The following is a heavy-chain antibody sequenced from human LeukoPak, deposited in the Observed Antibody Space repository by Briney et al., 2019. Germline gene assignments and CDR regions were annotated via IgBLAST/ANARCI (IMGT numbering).Heavy chain of an antibody. CDR2: IYSGDSDT. J-gene: IGHJ4*02. CDR3: ARRSSSGCCDY. CDR1: GYTFTNYW. Sequence: GESLKISCKGSGYTFTNYWIGWVRQMSGKGLEWMGVIYSGDSDTRYSPSFQGQVTISADKSISTAYLQWSSLKASDTAMYYCARRSSSGCCDYWGQGTLVTVSS. V-gene: IGHV5-51*01. D-gene: IGHD6-19*01.